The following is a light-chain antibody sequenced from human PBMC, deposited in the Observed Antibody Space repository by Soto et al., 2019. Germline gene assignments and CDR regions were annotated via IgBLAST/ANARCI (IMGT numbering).Light chain of an antibody. J-gene: IGLJ3*02. V-gene: IGLV2-11*01. CDR3: SSYTPGRTFV. CDR1: SSDVGGYEY. CDR2: HVG. Sequence: QSALTQPRSVSGSPGQSVTISCSGTSSDVGGYEYVSWYQQHPGKAPRLLIYHVGQRPSGVPDRFSGSKSGTTASLTISGPQADDEADYFCSSYTPGRTFVFGGGTKLTVL.